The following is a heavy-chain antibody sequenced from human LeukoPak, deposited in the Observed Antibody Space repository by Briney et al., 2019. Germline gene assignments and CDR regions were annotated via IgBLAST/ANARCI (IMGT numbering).Heavy chain of an antibody. CDR2: INTDGSST. CDR3: AKDRGITIFGVGDDPMDL. V-gene: IGHV3-74*01. CDR1: GFTFSSYW. J-gene: IGHJ6*03. Sequence: GGSLRLSCAASGFTFSSYWMHWVRHAPGKGLVWVSRINTDGSSTSYADSVKGRFTISRDNAKNTLYLQMNSLRAEDTAVYYCAKDRGITIFGVGDDPMDLWGKGTTVIVSS. D-gene: IGHD3-3*01.